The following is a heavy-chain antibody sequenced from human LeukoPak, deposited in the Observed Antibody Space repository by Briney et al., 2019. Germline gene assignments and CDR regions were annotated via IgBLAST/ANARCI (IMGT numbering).Heavy chain of an antibody. V-gene: IGHV4-4*02. CDR1: GGSISNSNW. CDR2: IYHTGST. CDR3: ARGFHSNSWYIDY. Sequence: PSETLSLTCGVSGGSISNSNWWSWVRQPPGKGLEWIGEIYHTGSTNYNPSLKSRVTISVDKSKNQFSLELTSVTAADTAVYYCARGFHSNSWYIDYWGQGTLVTVSS. D-gene: IGHD6-13*01. J-gene: IGHJ4*02.